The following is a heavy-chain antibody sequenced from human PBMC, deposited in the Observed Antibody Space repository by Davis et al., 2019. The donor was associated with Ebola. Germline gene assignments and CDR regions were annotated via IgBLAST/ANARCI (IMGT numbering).Heavy chain of an antibody. D-gene: IGHD2-21*01. CDR2: INHSGST. CDR1: GGSFSGYY. CDR3: ARQMRDCGGDCSHWVLLGV. J-gene: IGHJ6*02. V-gene: IGHV4-34*01. Sequence: MPSETLSLTCAVYGGSFSGYYWSWIRQPPGKGLEWIGEINHSGSTNYNPSLTSRVTISVDTSKNQSSLKLSSVTAADTAVYYCARQMRDCGGDCSHWVLLGVWGQGTTVTVSS.